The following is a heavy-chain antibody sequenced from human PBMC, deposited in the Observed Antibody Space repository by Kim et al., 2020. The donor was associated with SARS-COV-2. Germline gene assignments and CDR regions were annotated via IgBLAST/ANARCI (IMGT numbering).Heavy chain of an antibody. CDR2: ISNNGGTT. Sequence: GGSLRLSCEASGFSFSDYGMSWVRQAPGKGLEWVAAISNNGGTTNYAVSVKGRFTISRDNSKNTVHVQMNSLRAEDTALYYCAKHSKWDRFGLTPFNYWGEGTLVTVSS. CDR1: GFSFSDYG. CDR3: AKHSKWDRFGLTPFNY. D-gene: IGHD3-16*01. V-gene: IGHV3-23*01. J-gene: IGHJ4*02.